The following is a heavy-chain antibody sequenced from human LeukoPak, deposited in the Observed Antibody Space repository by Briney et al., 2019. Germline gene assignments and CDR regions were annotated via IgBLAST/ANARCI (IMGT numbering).Heavy chain of an antibody. CDR3: ARHYYLWFGESSKTQNWFDP. CDR2: IYYSGST. V-gene: IGHV4-59*08. Sequence: PSETLSLTCTVSGGSISSYYWSWIRQPPGKGLEWIGYIYYSGSTNYNPSLKSRVTISVDTSKNQFSLKLSSVTAADTAVYYCARHYYLWFGESSKTQNWFDPWGQGTLVTVSS. J-gene: IGHJ5*02. CDR1: GGSISSYY. D-gene: IGHD3-10*01.